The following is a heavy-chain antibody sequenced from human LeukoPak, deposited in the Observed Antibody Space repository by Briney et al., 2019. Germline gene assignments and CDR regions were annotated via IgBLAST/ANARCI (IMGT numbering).Heavy chain of an antibody. D-gene: IGHD6-25*01. J-gene: IGHJ4*02. CDR3: ARGGYSTGPLDY. Sequence: SETLSLTCAVYGGSFSGYYWSWIRQPAGKGLEWIGRIYSSGSTDYNPSLKSRVTMSVDTSKNKFSLKLSSVTAADTAVYYCARGGYSTGPLDYWGQGTLVTVSS. V-gene: IGHV4-59*10. CDR1: GGSFSGYY. CDR2: IYSSGST.